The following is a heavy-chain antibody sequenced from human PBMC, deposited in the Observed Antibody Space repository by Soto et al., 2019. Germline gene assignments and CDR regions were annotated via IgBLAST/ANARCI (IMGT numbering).Heavy chain of an antibody. V-gene: IGHV3-21*01. CDR2: IRSSSSYI. CDR3: ASNYDSSGYYPLDY. J-gene: IGHJ4*02. CDR1: GFTFSSYV. D-gene: IGHD3-22*01. Sequence: PGGSLRLSCVASGFTFSSYVIHWVRQAPGKGLEWVSSIRSSSSYIYYADSVKGRFTISRDNAKNSLYLQMNSLRAEDTAVYYCASNYDSSGYYPLDYWGQGTLVTVSS.